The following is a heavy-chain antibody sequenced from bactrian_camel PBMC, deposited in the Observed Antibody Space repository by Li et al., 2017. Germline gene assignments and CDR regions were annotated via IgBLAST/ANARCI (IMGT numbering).Heavy chain of an antibody. D-gene: IGHD6*01. V-gene: IGHV3S57*01. J-gene: IGHJ6*01. CDR3: AAVRYGGSWYPLCRARSADFGY. CDR2: IGMRGET. CDR1: GGTYNTYRSYC. Sequence: HVQLVESGGGSVQAGGSLRLSCVVSGGTYNTYRSYCMAWFRQPAGKEREGVAAIGMRGETKVADSVKGRFTISKDNAKNTLYLQMNSLKPEDTAMYYCAAVRYGGSWYPLCRARSADFGYWGQGTQVTVS.